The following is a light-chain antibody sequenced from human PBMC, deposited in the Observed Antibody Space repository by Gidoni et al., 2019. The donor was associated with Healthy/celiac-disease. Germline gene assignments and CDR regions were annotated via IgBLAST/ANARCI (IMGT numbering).Light chain of an antibody. J-gene: IGLJ3*02. V-gene: IGLV2-23*01. Sequence: QSAMTQPASVSPSPGQSITISCTGTSSDVGSYHLVSWYQQHPGKAPKLMIYEGSKRPSGVSNRFSGSKSGNTASLTISGLQAEDEADYYCCSYAGSSTPWVFGGGTKLTVL. CDR3: CSYAGSSTPWV. CDR2: EGS. CDR1: SSDVGSYHL.